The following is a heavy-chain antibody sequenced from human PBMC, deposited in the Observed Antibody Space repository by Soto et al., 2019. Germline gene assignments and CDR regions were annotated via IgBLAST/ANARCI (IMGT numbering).Heavy chain of an antibody. Sequence: HPGGSLRLSCAASGFTFSSYGMHWVRQAPGKGLEWVAVILYDGSNKYYADSMKGRFTISRDNSKNTLYLQMNSLRAEDSALYYCAKDRGALRWSEEHYYFDYWGRGSLVTVSS. J-gene: IGHJ4*02. CDR2: ILYDGSNK. V-gene: IGHV3-30*18. D-gene: IGHD2-15*01. CDR3: AKDRGALRWSEEHYYFDY. CDR1: GFTFSSYG.